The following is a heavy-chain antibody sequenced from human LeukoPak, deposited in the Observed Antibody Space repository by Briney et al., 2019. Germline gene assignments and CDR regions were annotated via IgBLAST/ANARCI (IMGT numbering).Heavy chain of an antibody. D-gene: IGHD2-15*01. CDR1: GYTFTRHG. J-gene: IGHJ6*02. CDR2: INAGNGDT. Sequence: RASVKVSCKAAGYTFTRHGFSWVRQAPGQRLEWMGWINAGNGDTKYSQKFQGRVTITRDTSATTAYMELSSLRSEDTAVYYCARGTGCTGGSCSYYGMDVWGQGTTVTVSS. V-gene: IGHV1-3*01. CDR3: ARGTGCTGGSCSYYGMDV.